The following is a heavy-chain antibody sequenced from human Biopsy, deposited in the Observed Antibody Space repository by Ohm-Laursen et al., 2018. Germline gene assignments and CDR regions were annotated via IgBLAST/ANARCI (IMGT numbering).Heavy chain of an antibody. CDR2: IFYRGST. D-gene: IGHD3-22*01. CDR1: GGSISNNNYY. V-gene: IGHV4-39*01. CDR3: ARDYDTSGYYYVS. J-gene: IGHJ5*02. Sequence: SETLSLTCSVSGGSISNNNYYWGWIRQPPGKGLEWIGRIFYRGSTHYKPSLKSRVNISVDTYKNQFSLKLNSVTAADTAVYYCARDYDTSGYYYVSWGQGTLVTVSS.